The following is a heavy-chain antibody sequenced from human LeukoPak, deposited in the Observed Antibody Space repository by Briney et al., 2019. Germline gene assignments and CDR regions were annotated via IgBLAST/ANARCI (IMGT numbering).Heavy chain of an antibody. Sequence: PSETLSLTCTVSGGSISSGDYYWSWIRQPPGKGLEWIGYIYYSGSTYYNPSLKSRVTISVDTSKNQFSLKLRSVTAADTAVYYCAREREDYYDSSGYKTWGQGTLVTVSS. CDR3: AREREDYYDSSGYKT. CDR1: GGSISSGDYY. J-gene: IGHJ5*02. D-gene: IGHD3-22*01. CDR2: IYYSGST. V-gene: IGHV4-30-4*01.